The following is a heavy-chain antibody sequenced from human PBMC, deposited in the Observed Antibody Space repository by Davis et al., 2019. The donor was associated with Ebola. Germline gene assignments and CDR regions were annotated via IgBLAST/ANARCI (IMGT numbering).Heavy chain of an antibody. J-gene: IGHJ6*02. Sequence: GESLKISCAASGFTFSSYWMHWVRQAPGKGLVWVSRINSDGSSTSYADSVKGRFTISRDNAKNTLYLQMNSLRAEDTAVYYCARAGGFWSGYSQDYYYYGMDVWGQGTTVTVSS. CDR1: GFTFSSYW. CDR2: INSDGSST. D-gene: IGHD3-3*01. CDR3: ARAGGFWSGYSQDYYYYGMDV. V-gene: IGHV3-74*01.